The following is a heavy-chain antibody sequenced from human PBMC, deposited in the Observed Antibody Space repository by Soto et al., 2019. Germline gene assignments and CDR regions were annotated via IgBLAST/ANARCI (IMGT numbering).Heavy chain of an antibody. D-gene: IGHD1-26*01. CDR1: GFTFSSYA. J-gene: IGHJ4*02. V-gene: IGHV3-23*01. CDR3: TQIDSGSRTTGYYFDY. CDR2: ISGSGGST. Sequence: EVQLLESGGGLVQPVGSLRLSCAASGFTFSSYAMSWVRQAPGKGLEWVSAISGSGGSTYYADSVKGRFTISRDNSKNTLYLQMNSLRAEDTAVYYCTQIDSGSRTTGYYFDYWGQGTLVTVSS.